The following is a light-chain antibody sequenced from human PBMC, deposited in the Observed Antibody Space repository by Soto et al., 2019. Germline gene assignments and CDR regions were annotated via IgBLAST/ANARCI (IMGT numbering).Light chain of an antibody. CDR1: QSVSSSY. CDR3: QQYGSSPRT. Sequence: IVLTQSPVTLSLSPGERATLSCRASQSVSSSYLAWYQQKPGQAPRLLIYGASSRATGIPDRFSGSGSGTDFTLTISRLEPEDFAVYYCQQYGSSPRTFGQGTKVDNK. V-gene: IGKV3-20*01. J-gene: IGKJ1*01. CDR2: GAS.